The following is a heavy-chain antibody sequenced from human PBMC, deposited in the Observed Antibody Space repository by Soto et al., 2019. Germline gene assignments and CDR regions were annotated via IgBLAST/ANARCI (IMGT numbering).Heavy chain of an antibody. CDR2: IIPIFGTA. Sequence: QVQLVQSGAEVKKPGSSVKVSCKASGGTFSSYAISWVRQAPGQGLEWMGGIIPIFGTANYAQKFQGRVTITAEKSTSTAYMELSSLRSEDTAVYYCARQPVTTEGDYYYYYGMDVWGQGTTVTVSS. CDR3: ARQPVTTEGDYYYYYGMDV. V-gene: IGHV1-69*06. CDR1: GGTFSSYA. J-gene: IGHJ6*02. D-gene: IGHD1-1*01.